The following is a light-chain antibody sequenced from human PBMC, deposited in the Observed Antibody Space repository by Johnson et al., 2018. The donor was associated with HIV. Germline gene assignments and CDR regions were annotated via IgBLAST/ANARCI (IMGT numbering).Light chain of an antibody. CDR1: SSNIGKNH. CDR3: GTWDSSLSAGV. V-gene: IGLV1-51*01. J-gene: IGLJ1*01. CDR2: DNN. Sequence: QPVLTQPPSVSAAPGQKVTISCSGSSSNIGKNHVSWYQQFPGTAPKLLIYDNNKRPSGIPGRFSGSKSGPSATLGITGLQTGDEADYYCGTWDSSLSAGVFGTGTKVTVL.